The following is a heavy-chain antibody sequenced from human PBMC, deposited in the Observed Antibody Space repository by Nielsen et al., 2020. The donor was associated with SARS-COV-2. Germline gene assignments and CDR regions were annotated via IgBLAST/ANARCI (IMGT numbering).Heavy chain of an antibody. D-gene: IGHD3-22*01. V-gene: IGHV3-43*01. J-gene: IGHJ4*02. CDR1: GFTFDDYT. CDR3: ARLPGGYDSSGYPDY. CDR2: ISWDGGST. Sequence: GESLKISCAASGFTFDDYTMHWVRQAPGKGLEWVSLISWDGGSTYYADSVKGRFTISRDNSKNSLYLQMNSLRTEDTALYHCARLPGGYDSSGYPDYWGQGTLVTVSS.